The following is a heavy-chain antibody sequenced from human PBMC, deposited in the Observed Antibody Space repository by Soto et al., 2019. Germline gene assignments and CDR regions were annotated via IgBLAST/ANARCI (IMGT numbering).Heavy chain of an antibody. D-gene: IGHD6-13*01. Sequence: GESLKISCKGSGYSFTSYWIGWVRQMPGKGLEWMGIIYPGDSDTRYSPSFQGQVTISADKSISTAYLQWSSLKASDTAMYYCAGIAAAGSTLPYYYYGMDVWGQGTTVTVSS. J-gene: IGHJ6*02. CDR2: IYPGDSDT. V-gene: IGHV5-51*01. CDR3: AGIAAAGSTLPYYYYGMDV. CDR1: GYSFTSYW.